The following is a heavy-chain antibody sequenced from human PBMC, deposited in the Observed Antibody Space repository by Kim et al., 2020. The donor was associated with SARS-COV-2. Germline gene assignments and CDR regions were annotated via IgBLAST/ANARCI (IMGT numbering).Heavy chain of an antibody. D-gene: IGHD3-22*01. CDR1: GGSISSSNW. J-gene: IGHJ4*02. V-gene: IGHV4-4*02. Sequence: SETLSLTCAVSGGSISSSNWWSWVRQPPGKGLEWIGEIYHSGSTNYNPSLKSRVTISVDKSKNQFSLKLSSVTAADTAVYYCATRGYDSSGYYLYFDYWGQGTLVTVSS. CDR2: IYHSGST. CDR3: ATRGYDSSGYYLYFDY.